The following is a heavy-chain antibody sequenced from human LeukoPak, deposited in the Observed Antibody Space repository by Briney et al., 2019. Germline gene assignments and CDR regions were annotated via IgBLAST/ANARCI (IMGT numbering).Heavy chain of an antibody. CDR2: INHSGST. Sequence: GSLRLSCAASGFTFSDYYMSWIRQAPGKGLEWIGEINHSGSTNYNPSLKSRVTISVDTSKNQFSLKLSSVTAADTAVYYCATGSGGYPRWGQGTLVTVSS. CDR3: ATGSGGYPR. CDR1: GFTFSDYY. J-gene: IGHJ4*02. V-gene: IGHV4-34*08. D-gene: IGHD2-8*02.